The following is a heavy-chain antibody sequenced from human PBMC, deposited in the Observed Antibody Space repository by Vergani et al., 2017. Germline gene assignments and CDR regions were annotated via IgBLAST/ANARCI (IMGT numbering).Heavy chain of an antibody. CDR1: GGSFSGYY. D-gene: IGHD6-13*01. V-gene: IGHV4-34*01. J-gene: IGHJ6*02. Sequence: QVQLQQWGAGLLKPSETLSLTCAVYGGSFSGYYWSWIRQPPGKGLEWIGEINHSGSTNYNPSLKSRVTISVDTSKNQFSLKLSSVTAADTAVYYCARDLRGQIAAAGYYYYGMDVWGQGTTVTVSS. CDR3: ARDLRGQIAAAGYYYYGMDV. CDR2: INHSGST.